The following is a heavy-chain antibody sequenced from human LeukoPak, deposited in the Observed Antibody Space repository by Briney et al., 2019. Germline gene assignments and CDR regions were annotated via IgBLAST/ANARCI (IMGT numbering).Heavy chain of an antibody. CDR3: ARGGYYGSGRYYFDS. CDR1: GFTFSSYS. J-gene: IGHJ4*02. Sequence: GGSLGLSCAASGFTFSSYSMNWVRQAPGKGLEWVSSISSSSSYIYYADSVKGRFTISRDNAKNSLYLQMNSLRAEDTAVYYCARGGYYGSGRYYFDSWGQGTLVTVSS. D-gene: IGHD3-3*01. CDR2: ISSSSSYI. V-gene: IGHV3-21*01.